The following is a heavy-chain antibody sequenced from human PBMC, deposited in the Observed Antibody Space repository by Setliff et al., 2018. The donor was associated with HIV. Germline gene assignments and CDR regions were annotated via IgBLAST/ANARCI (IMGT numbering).Heavy chain of an antibody. CDR1: GGTLSNYV. CDR2: IIPMYNIP. V-gene: IGHV1-69*13. CDR3: ARDQTGAAAAAFGGGSAWSDEGFDI. Sequence: SVKVSCKTSGGTLSNYVITWVRQAPGQGLEWMGMIIPMYNIPAYAQKFQGRVTFTADESTSTAYMELSSLSSEDTAVYYCARDQTGAAAAAFGGGSAWSDEGFDIWGQGTMVTVS. J-gene: IGHJ3*02. D-gene: IGHD6-13*01.